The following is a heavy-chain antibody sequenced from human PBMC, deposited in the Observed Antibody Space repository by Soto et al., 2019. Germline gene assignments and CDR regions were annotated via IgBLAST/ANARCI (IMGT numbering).Heavy chain of an antibody. D-gene: IGHD6-19*01. Sequence: GGSLRLSCVVSGLTASTNSMNWVRQAPGKGLEWVSIIYSGGSTYYADSVKGRFTISRDTSRNTLYLQMSSLRVEDTAVYYCAKDQLAVAGLNWFDPWGQGTLVTVSS. CDR1: GLTASTNS. V-gene: IGHV3-66*01. J-gene: IGHJ5*02. CDR2: IYSGGST. CDR3: AKDQLAVAGLNWFDP.